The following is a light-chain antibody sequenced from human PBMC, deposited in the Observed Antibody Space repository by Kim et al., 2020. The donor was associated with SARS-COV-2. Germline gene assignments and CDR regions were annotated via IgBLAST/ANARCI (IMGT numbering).Light chain of an antibody. CDR1: QSVNQL. Sequence: SSSVGDRVSIPCRASQSVNQLLNWYQQKAGKAPKLLIYAAATLQGGVPSRFSGSGSETEFALTISSLQAEDFATYYCRQSYSIPYTFCQGTKLEI. CDR3: RQSYSIPYT. J-gene: IGKJ2*01. V-gene: IGKV1-39*01. CDR2: AAA.